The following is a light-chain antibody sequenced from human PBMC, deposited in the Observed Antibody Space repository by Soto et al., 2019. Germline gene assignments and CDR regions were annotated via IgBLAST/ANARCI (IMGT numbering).Light chain of an antibody. CDR1: QSVSSN. Sequence: EIVLTQSPATLSLSPGERATLSCRASQSVSSNLAWYQQKRGQAPRLLIYGASTRDTGIPARFSGSGSGTEFTLTISRLQSEDFAVYYCQQYDDWPTTFGQGTKVDIK. J-gene: IGKJ1*01. CDR2: GAS. V-gene: IGKV3-15*01. CDR3: QQYDDWPTT.